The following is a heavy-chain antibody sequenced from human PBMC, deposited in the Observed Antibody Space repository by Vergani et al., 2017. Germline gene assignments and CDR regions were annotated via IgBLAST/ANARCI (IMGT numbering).Heavy chain of an antibody. CDR2: ISAYNGNT. Sequence: QVQLVQSGAEVKKPGASVKVSCKASGYIFTSYGISWVRQAPGQGLEWMGWISAYNGNTNYAQKLQGRATMTTDTSTSTAYMELRSLRSDDTAVYYCARVNPYGDPNETFDYWGQGTLVTVSS. CDR1: GYIFTSYG. V-gene: IGHV1-18*01. D-gene: IGHD4-17*01. CDR3: ARVNPYGDPNETFDY. J-gene: IGHJ4*02.